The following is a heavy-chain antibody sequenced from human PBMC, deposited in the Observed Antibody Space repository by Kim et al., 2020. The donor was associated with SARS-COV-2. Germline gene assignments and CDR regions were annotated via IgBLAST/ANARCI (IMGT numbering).Heavy chain of an antibody. V-gene: IGHV3-49*02. CDR3: TSYPYSSSSSYFDY. J-gene: IGHJ4*02. D-gene: IGHD6-6*01. Sequence: VKGRFTISRDDSKSIAYLQMNSLKTEDTAVYYCTSYPYSSSSSYFDYWGQGTLVTVSS.